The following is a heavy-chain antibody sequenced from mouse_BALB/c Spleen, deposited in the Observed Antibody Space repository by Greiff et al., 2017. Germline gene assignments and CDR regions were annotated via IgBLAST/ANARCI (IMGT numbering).Heavy chain of an antibody. D-gene: IGHD1-1*01. CDR1: GFTFSDYY. J-gene: IGHJ4*01. V-gene: IGHV5-4*02. CDR2: ISDGGSYT. Sequence: DVMLVESGGGLVKPGGSLKLSCAASGFTFSDYYMYWVRQTPEKRLEWVATISDGGSYTYYPDSVKGRFTISRDNAKNNLYLQMSSLKSEDTAMYYCARYYYGSSSYAMDYWGQGTSVTVSS. CDR3: ARYYYGSSSYAMDY.